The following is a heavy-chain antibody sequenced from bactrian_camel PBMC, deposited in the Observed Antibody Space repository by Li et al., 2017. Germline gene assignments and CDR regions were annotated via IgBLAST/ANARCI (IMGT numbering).Heavy chain of an antibody. Sequence: QLVESGGGSVHAGGSLRLSCAASGSTYSSNCMGWFRQAPGKEREGVAAIDSYGVIAYADFVKGRFTISRDNAKNTLYLQMNNLKTEDTAVYYCKPTYQGTSSRGTQVTVS. J-gene: IGHJ4*01. CDR2: IDSYGVI. V-gene: IGHV3S53*01. D-gene: IGHD6*01. CDR1: GSTYSSNC.